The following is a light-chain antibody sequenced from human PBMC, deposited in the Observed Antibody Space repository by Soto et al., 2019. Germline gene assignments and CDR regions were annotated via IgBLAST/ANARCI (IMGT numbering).Light chain of an antibody. CDR2: DAS. CDR1: QSVSSY. V-gene: IGKV3-11*01. J-gene: IGKJ2*03. Sequence: EIVLTQSPATLSLSAGERATLSCRASQSVSSYLAWYQQPPGQAPRLLISDASNEATGIPARFSGSGSGTDFTLTISSLEPEAFAVYYCQQRSNWPLGFGQGTKVEIK. CDR3: QQRSNWPLG.